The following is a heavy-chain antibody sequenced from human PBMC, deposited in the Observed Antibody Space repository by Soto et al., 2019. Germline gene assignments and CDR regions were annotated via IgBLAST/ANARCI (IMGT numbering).Heavy chain of an antibody. CDR2: INVGNGGT. Sequence: QVQLVQSGDEVKKPGASVKVSCKASGYTFTTYPMNWLRQAPGQRPEWMGWINVGNGGTKYSQKFQGRVSITRDTSASTAYMQLSRLRSDDTAVYYCATDRGGYCSGGSCPEAWFDPWGQGTLVTVTS. D-gene: IGHD2-15*01. V-gene: IGHV1-3*01. CDR3: ATDRGGYCSGGSCPEAWFDP. J-gene: IGHJ5*02. CDR1: GYTFTTYP.